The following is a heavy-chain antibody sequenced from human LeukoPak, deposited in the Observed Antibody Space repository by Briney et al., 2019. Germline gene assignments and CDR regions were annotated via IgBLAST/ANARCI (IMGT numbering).Heavy chain of an antibody. V-gene: IGHV3-9*01. CDR3: AKDLFSGELLGAFDI. D-gene: IGHD3-10*01. CDR1: GFTFDDDA. CDR2: ISWNSGSI. J-gene: IGHJ3*02. Sequence: PGGSLRLSCAASGFTFDDDAMHWVRQAPGKGLEWVSGISWNSGSIGYADSVKGRFTISRDNAKNSLYLQMNSLRAEDTALYYCAKDLFSGELLGAFDIWGQGTMVTVSS.